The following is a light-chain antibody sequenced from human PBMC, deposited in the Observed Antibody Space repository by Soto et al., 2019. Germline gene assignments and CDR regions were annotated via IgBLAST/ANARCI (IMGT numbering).Light chain of an antibody. CDR1: QAISSY. Sequence: DIQMTQSPSVLSASVGDRVTITCRASQAISSYLAWYQQKPGKAPELLIYAASTLQSGVPSRFSGSGSGTDFTLTISCLQSEDFATYYCQQYYSFPRTFGQGTKVDIK. J-gene: IGKJ1*01. V-gene: IGKV1-9*01. CDR3: QQYYSFPRT. CDR2: AAS.